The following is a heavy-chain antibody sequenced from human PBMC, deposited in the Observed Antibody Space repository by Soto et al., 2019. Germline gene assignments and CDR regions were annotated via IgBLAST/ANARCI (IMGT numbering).Heavy chain of an antibody. Sequence: QVQLQQSGAGLLKPSETLSLTCAVYGESFSGHIWTWIRQTPGKGLQWIGQINHSGSASYNPSLXSRAPISVHTAXXXFXXELSSVTAADTAVYYCARGLITGSHYSGGWYYFDSWGQGTQVTVSS. CDR1: GESFSGHI. CDR3: ARGLITGSHYSGGWYYFDS. V-gene: IGHV4-34*01. J-gene: IGHJ4*02. CDR2: INHSGSA. D-gene: IGHD6-19*01.